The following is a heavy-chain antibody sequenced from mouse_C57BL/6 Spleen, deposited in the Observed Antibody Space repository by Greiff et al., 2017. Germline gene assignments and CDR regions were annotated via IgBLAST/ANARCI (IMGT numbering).Heavy chain of an antibody. CDR2: IDPENGDT. D-gene: IGHD2-5*01. Sequence: EVQLQQSGAELVRPGASVKLSCKASGYNFKDYYMHWVKQRPEQGLEWIGWIDPENGDTEYDSKFQGKATLTADTSSNTAYLQLSSLTSEDTAVYYCTKADYSNCAGGAMDYWGQGTSVTVSS. V-gene: IGHV14-4*01. J-gene: IGHJ4*01. CDR1: GYNFKDYY. CDR3: TKADYSNCAGGAMDY.